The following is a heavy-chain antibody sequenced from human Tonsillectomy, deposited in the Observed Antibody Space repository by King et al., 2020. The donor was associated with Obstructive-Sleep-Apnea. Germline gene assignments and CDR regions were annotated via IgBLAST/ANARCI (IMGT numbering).Heavy chain of an antibody. V-gene: IGHV3-53*04. CDR1: GFTVSSNY. CDR3: ARGDYYYYYAMDV. Sequence: VQLVQSGGGLVQPGGSLRLSCAASGFTVSSNYMSWVRQASGKGLEWVSLIYSGGSTYYADSVKGRFTVSRHTSNNTLYLQMNSLRAEDTAVYYCARGDYYYYYAMDVWGQGTTVTVSS. J-gene: IGHJ6*02. CDR2: IYSGGST.